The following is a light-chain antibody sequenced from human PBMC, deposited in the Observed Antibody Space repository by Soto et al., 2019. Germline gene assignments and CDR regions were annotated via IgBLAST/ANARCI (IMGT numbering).Light chain of an antibody. CDR2: DTT. J-gene: IGLJ1*01. Sequence: QAVVTQGPSLTVSPGGTVTLTCGSSTGAVTNGHYPYWFQQKPGQAPRTLIYDTTNRHSWTPARFSGSLLGGKAALTLSGAQPEDEAEYYCLLSYNGPYVFGTGTNVTVL. V-gene: IGLV7-46*01. CDR3: LLSYNGPYV. CDR1: TGAVTNGHY.